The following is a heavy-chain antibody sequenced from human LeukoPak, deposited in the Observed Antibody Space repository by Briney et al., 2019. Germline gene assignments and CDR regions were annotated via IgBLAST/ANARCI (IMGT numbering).Heavy chain of an antibody. V-gene: IGHV1-69*13. CDR3: ARAAYSGSYSSFGY. Sequence: SVKVSCKASGGTFSSYAISWVRQAPGQGLEWMGGIIPIFGTANYAQKFQGRVTITADESTSTAYMELSGLRSEDTAVYYCARAAYSGSYSSFGYWGQGTLVTVSS. J-gene: IGHJ4*02. CDR2: IIPIFGTA. CDR1: GGTFSSYA. D-gene: IGHD1-26*01.